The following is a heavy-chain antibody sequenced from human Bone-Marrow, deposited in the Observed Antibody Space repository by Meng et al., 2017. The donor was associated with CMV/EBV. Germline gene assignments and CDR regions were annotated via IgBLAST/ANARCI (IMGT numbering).Heavy chain of an antibody. V-gene: IGHV3-73*01. D-gene: IGHD6-19*01. CDR1: GFTFSGSA. J-gene: IGHJ4*02. CDR2: IRSNANSYAT. CDR3: TRSTAVAGKNFDY. Sequence: GESLKISCAASGFTFSGSAMHWVRQASGKGLEWVGRIRSNANSYATAYAASVKGRFTISRDDSKNTAYLQMNSLKTEDTAVYYCTRSTAVAGKNFDYWGQGTLVTVSS.